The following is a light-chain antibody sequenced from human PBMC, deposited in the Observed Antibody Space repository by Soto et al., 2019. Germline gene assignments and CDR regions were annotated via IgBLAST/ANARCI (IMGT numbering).Light chain of an antibody. CDR1: QSVSSSY. CDR2: GAS. J-gene: IGKJ4*01. CDR3: QQYGSSPFT. V-gene: IGKV3-20*01. Sequence: ETVLTQSPATLSLSPGERATLSCRASQSVSSSYLAWYQQKAGQAPRLLSDGASSGATGIPDSFSGSGSEKDFTSTISRQEPEDVAVYFCQQYGSSPFTFVGGTKVEIK.